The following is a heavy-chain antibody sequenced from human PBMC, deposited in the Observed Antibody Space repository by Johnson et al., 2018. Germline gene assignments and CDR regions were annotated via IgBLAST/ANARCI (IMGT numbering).Heavy chain of an antibody. D-gene: IGHD3-22*01. CDR2: IVVGSGNT. V-gene: IGHV1-58*01. CDR3: AADRNYYDSSGYLESDAFDI. Sequence: RLVESGPEVKKPGTSVKVSCKASGFTFTRSAVQWVRQARGQRLEWIGWIVVGSGNTNYAQKFQERVTITRGMSTRTAYMELTSLRSEDTAVYYCAADRNYYDSSGYLESDAFDIWGQGTMVTVSS. J-gene: IGHJ3*02. CDR1: GFTFTRSA.